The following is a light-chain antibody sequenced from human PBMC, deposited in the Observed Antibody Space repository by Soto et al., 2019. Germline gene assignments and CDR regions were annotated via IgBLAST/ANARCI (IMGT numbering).Light chain of an antibody. CDR1: SSDVGSYNL. CDR2: EGN. Sequence: QSVLTQPASVSGSPGQSITISCTGTSSDVGSYNLVSWYQQHPGKAPKLIIFEGNKRPSGISDRFSGSKSGNTASLTISGLQAGDEVDYYCCSYASRDPQVFGTGPRVTVL. CDR3: CSYASRDPQV. V-gene: IGLV2-23*01. J-gene: IGLJ1*01.